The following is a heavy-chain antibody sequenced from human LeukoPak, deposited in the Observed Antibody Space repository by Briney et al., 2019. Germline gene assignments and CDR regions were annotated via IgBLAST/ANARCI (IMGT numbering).Heavy chain of an antibody. J-gene: IGHJ3*02. CDR1: GYTFTDYY. Sequence: ASVKVSCKASGYTFTDYYLHWVRQAPGQGLEWMGWINPNSGGTNFAQKFQGRVTMTRDTSISTAYMELTRLRSDDTAVYYCARCHWGFDAFDTWGQGTMVTVSS. D-gene: IGHD7-27*01. CDR2: INPNSGGT. CDR3: ARCHWGFDAFDT. V-gene: IGHV1-2*02.